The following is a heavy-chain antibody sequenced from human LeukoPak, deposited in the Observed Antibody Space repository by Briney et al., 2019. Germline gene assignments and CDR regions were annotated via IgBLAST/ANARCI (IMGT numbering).Heavy chain of an antibody. CDR1: KFNFHNYG. Sequence: GGSLRLSCTTPKFNFHNYGLTWVRQAPGKELEWVSSISGSGGSTQYAASVQGRFTVSRDNSKNTLYLQMNSLRAEDTAVYYCAKDPNGDYIGAFDIWGQGTMVTVSS. J-gene: IGHJ3*02. V-gene: IGHV3-23*01. D-gene: IGHD4-17*01. CDR3: AKDPNGDYIGAFDI. CDR2: ISGSGGST.